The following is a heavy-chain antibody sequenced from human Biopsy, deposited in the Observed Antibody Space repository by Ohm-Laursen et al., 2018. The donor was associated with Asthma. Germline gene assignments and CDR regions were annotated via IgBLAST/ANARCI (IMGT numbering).Heavy chain of an antibody. CDR3: ARCQVGYSSGWSLLLKKIYYSGMDV. D-gene: IGHD6-19*01. CDR2: IMTVFGTT. Sequence: ASVKVSCKAPGGTLSNFAISWVRQAPGQGLEWLGGIMTVFGTTNYAQKFQGRVTITADESTSTDYMEVTSLRSEDTAIYYCARCQVGYSSGWSLLLKKIYYSGMDVWGQGTAVTVSS. CDR1: GGTLSNFA. V-gene: IGHV1-69*13. J-gene: IGHJ6*02.